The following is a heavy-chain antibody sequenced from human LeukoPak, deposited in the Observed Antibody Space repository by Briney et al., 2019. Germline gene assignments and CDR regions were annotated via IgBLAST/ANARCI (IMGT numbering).Heavy chain of an antibody. V-gene: IGHV3-30*18. Sequence: GGSLRLSCAASGFTFSSYGMHWVRQAPGKGLEWVAVISYDGSNKYYADSVKGRFTISTDNSKNTLYLQMNSLRAEDTAVYYCAKQGHYYGSGSSFNGYYFDYWGQGTLVTVSS. J-gene: IGHJ4*02. D-gene: IGHD3-10*01. CDR2: ISYDGSNK. CDR3: AKQGHYYGSGSSFNGYYFDY. CDR1: GFTFSSYG.